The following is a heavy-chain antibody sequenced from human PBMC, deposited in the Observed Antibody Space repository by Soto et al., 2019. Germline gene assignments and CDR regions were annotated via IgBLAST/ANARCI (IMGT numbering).Heavy chain of an antibody. CDR3: ARAVGVSSSWYSFGY. CDR1: GGSISSGGYY. Sequence: SETLSLTCTVSGGSISSGGYYWSWIRLHPGKGLEWIGYIYYSGSTYYNPSLKSRVTISVDTSKNQFSLKLSSVTAADTAVYYCARAVGVSSSWYSFGYWGQGTLVTVSS. V-gene: IGHV4-31*03. J-gene: IGHJ4*02. D-gene: IGHD6-13*01. CDR2: IYYSGST.